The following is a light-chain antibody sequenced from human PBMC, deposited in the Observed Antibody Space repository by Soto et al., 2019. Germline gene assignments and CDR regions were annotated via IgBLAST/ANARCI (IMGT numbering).Light chain of an antibody. J-gene: IGKJ4*01. CDR2: GAS. CDR1: QTISTN. Sequence: EIVMTQSPPTLSVSPGARATLSCRASQTISTNLAWYQQKPGQAPRLLIYGASTRATGIPARFSGSGSGTEFTLTISSLQSEDFALYYCQQYNNWPLTFGGGTKVDIK. V-gene: IGKV3-15*01. CDR3: QQYNNWPLT.